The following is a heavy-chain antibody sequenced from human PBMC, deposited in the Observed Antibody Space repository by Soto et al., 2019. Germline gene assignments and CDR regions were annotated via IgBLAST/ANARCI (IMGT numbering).Heavy chain of an antibody. CDR2: ISTYGGNT. CDR3: ARKSSSSSWFDP. Sequence: ASVKVSCKASGSTFFTYGITWVRQAPGQGLEWMGWISTYGGNTDYAQKLKGRVTMTTDTSTRTAYMELRSLRSDDTAVYYCARKSSSSSWFDPWGLGTLVTVSS. V-gene: IGHV1-18*01. J-gene: IGHJ5*02. D-gene: IGHD6-6*01. CDR1: GSTFFTYG.